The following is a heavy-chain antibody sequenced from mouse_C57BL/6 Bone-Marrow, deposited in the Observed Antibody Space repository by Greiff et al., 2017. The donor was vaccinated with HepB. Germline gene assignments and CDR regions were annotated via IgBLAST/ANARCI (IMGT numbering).Heavy chain of an antibody. Sequence: LQQSGAELVRPGASVKMSCKASGYTFTSYNMHWVKQTPRQGLEWIGAIYPGNGDTSYNQKFKGKATLTVDKSSSTAYMQLSSLTSEDSAVYYCVYYDYDDWYFDVWGTGTTVTVSS. V-gene: IGHV1-12*01. D-gene: IGHD2-4*01. CDR2: IYPGNGDT. CDR3: VYYDYDDWYFDV. J-gene: IGHJ1*03. CDR1: GYTFTSYN.